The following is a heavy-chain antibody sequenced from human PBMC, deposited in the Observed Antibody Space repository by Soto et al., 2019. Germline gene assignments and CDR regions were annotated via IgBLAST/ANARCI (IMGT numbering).Heavy chain of an antibody. Sequence: QVQLVESGGGVVQPGRSLRLSCAASGFTFSSYGMHWVRQAPGKGLEWVAVISYDGSNKYYADSVKGRFTISRDNSKNTLYLQMNSLRAEYTAVYYCAKGFSGYDATFDYWGQGTLVTVSS. CDR1: GFTFSSYG. V-gene: IGHV3-30*18. CDR3: AKGFSGYDATFDY. D-gene: IGHD5-12*01. J-gene: IGHJ4*02. CDR2: ISYDGSNK.